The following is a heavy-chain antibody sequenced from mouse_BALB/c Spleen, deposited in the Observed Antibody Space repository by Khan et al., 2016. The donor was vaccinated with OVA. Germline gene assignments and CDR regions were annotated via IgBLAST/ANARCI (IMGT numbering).Heavy chain of an antibody. CDR1: GFNIKDTY. Sequence: VQLQQSGADLVKPGASVRLSCTSSGFNIKDTYMHWVKQRPEQGLEWIGRIDPANGDTKYDPKFQGKATITAAQSSQPAYLQLSSLTSEDTAVYYCALIYYGSYSYFDYWGQGTTLTVSS. CDR2: IDPANGDT. D-gene: IGHD2-1*01. J-gene: IGHJ2*01. V-gene: IGHV14-3*02. CDR3: ALIYYGSYSYFDY.